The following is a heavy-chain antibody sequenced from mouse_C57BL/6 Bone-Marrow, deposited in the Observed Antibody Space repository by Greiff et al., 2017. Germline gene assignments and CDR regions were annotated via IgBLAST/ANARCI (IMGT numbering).Heavy chain of an antibody. Sequence: VQLQQPGTELVKPGASVKLSCKASGYTFTSYWMHWVKQSPGQGLEWIGNINPSNGGTNYNEKFKSKATLTVDKSSSTAYMQLSSLRSEDSAVYYCAREEAGPDYFDYWGQGTTLTVSS. CDR1: GYTFTSYW. V-gene: IGHV1-53*01. CDR2: INPSNGGT. J-gene: IGHJ2*01. CDR3: AREEAGPDYFDY. D-gene: IGHD3-2*02.